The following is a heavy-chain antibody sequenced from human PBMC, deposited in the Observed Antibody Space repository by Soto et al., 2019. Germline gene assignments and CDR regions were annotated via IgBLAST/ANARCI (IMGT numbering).Heavy chain of an antibody. CDR1: GGSFSSCS. V-gene: IGHV1-69*13. D-gene: IGHD4-4*01. J-gene: IGHJ4*02. CDR2: IIPILVTA. CDR3: TSFDSNGSYPHTHY. Sequence: ASVPVSYQDSGGSFSSCSSNWVRQAPGQRFEWRGGIIPILVTANFTQKFQDRVTFTADESTATAYLTLSSPTSADTAFYYCTSFDSNGSYPHTHYWGPGTQVTVSS.